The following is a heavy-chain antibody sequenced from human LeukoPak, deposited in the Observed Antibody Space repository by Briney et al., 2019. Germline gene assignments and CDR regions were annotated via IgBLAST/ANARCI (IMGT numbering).Heavy chain of an antibody. V-gene: IGHV1-46*01. D-gene: IGHD6-13*01. Sequence: ASVKVSCKASGYTFTSYYMHWVRQAPGQGLEWMGIINPSGGSTSYAQKFQGRVTMTRDTSTSTVYMELSSLRSEDTAVYYCATKASSSWYAPPYYFDYWGQGTLVTVSS. CDR3: ATKASSSWYAPPYYFDY. CDR1: GYTFTSYY. J-gene: IGHJ4*02. CDR2: INPSGGST.